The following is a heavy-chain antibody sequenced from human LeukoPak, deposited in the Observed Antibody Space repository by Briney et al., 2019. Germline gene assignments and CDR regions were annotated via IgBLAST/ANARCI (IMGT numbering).Heavy chain of an antibody. D-gene: IGHD3-22*01. V-gene: IGHV3-48*02. CDR1: GFTFSSYS. Sequence: SGRSLRLSCAASGFTFSSYSMNWVRQAPGKGLEWVSYISSSSSTIYYADSVKGRFTISRDNAKNSLYLQMNSLRDEDTAVYYCASSDYYDSSGYGYWGQGTLVTVSS. CDR2: ISSSSSTI. J-gene: IGHJ4*02. CDR3: ASSDYYDSSGYGY.